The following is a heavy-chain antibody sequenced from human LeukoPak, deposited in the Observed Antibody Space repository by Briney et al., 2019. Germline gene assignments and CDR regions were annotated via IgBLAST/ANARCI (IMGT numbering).Heavy chain of an antibody. D-gene: IGHD1-26*01. CDR2: IKQNGGEI. CDR1: GFRFSDYW. CDR3: ARDKIVGPTNFDY. Sequence: PGGSLRVSCAASGFRFSDYWMSWVRQVPGKGLEWVANIKQNGGEIYYVDSVKGRFTISRDNAKNSLYLQMNSLRAEDTAIYYCARDKIVGPTNFDYWGQGTLVTVSS. V-gene: IGHV3-7*03. J-gene: IGHJ4*02.